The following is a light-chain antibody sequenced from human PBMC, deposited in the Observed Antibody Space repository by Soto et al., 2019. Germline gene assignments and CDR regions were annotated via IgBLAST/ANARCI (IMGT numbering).Light chain of an antibody. V-gene: IGLV2-14*01. CDR3: SSYTSSITLVV. J-gene: IGLJ1*01. CDR2: DVS. Sequence: HSALTQPASVSGSPGQSITISCTGTSSDVGGYNYVSWYQQHPGKAPKLMIYDVSNRPSGVSNRFSGSKSGNTASLTISGLQAEDEADYYCSSYTSSITLVVFGTGTKLTVL. CDR1: SSDVGGYNY.